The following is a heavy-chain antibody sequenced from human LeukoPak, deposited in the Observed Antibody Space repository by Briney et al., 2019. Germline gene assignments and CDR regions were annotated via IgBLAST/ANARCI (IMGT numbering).Heavy chain of an antibody. CDR3: ARTAARRFDY. CDR2: INPTGGST. V-gene: IGHV1-46*01. Sequence: ASVKVSCKASGYTIPSYFMHWVRQAPGQGLEWTGIINPTGGSTTYAQKFQGRVTMTRDTSTSTVYMELSSLRSDDTAVYYCARTAARRFDYWGQGTLVTVSS. D-gene: IGHD6-6*01. J-gene: IGHJ4*02. CDR1: GYTIPSYF.